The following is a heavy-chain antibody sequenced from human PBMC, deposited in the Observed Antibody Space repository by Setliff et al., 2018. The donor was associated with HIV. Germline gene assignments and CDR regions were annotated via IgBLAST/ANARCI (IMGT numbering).Heavy chain of an antibody. V-gene: IGHV2-5*02. J-gene: IGHJ3*02. D-gene: IGHD3-10*01. CDR3: ATGYGSGSFDAFDI. CDR1: GFSLSTSGVG. CDR2: IYWDDDK. Sequence: SGPTLVNPPQTLTLTCTFSGFSLSTSGVGVGWIRQPPGKALEWLALIYWDDDKRYSPSLKSRLTITKDTSKNQVVLTMTNMDPVDTATYYCATGYGSGSFDAFDIWGQGTMVTV.